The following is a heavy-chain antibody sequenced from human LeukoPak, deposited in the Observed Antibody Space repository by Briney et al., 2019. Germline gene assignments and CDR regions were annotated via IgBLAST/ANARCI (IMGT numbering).Heavy chain of an antibody. D-gene: IGHD4/OR15-4a*01. J-gene: IGHJ4*02. CDR2: IYPDDSDT. CDR1: GYKFTCYW. V-gene: IGHV5-51*01. CDR3: ARHIGLTTRYLDF. Sequence: GESLKISCNGSGYKFTCYWIAWVRQMPGKGLEWMGMIYPDDSDTRYSPSFQGHVTISADKSITTAYLQWSSLKASDTAMYYCARHIGLTTRYLDFWGQGTLVTVSS.